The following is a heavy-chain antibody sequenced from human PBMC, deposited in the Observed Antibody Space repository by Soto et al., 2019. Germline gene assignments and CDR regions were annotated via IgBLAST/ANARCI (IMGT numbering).Heavy chain of an antibody. J-gene: IGHJ5*02. V-gene: IGHV1-2*04. Sequence: ASVKVSCKASGYTFTGYYMHWVRQAPGQGLEWMGWINPNSGGTNYAQKFQGWVTMTRDTSIGTAYMELSRLRSDDTAVYYCARDRGSGYYPYNWFDPWGQGTLVTVFS. D-gene: IGHD3-22*01. CDR3: ARDRGSGYYPYNWFDP. CDR2: INPNSGGT. CDR1: GYTFTGYY.